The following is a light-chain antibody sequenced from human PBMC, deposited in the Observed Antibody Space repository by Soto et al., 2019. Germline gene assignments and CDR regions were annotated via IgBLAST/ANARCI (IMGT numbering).Light chain of an antibody. Sequence: QSVLTQPRSASGTPGQRVTISCSGSSSNIGSNYVYWYQQLPGTAPKLLIYRSNQRPSGVPDRFSGSKSGTSASLAINGLRSEDEADYYCAAWDDSLSGQVFGGGTQLTVL. CDR2: RSN. CDR1: SSNIGSNY. V-gene: IGLV1-47*01. J-gene: IGLJ3*02. CDR3: AAWDDSLSGQV.